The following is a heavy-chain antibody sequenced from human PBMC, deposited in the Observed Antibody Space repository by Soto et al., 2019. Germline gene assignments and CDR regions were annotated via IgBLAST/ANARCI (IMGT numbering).Heavy chain of an antibody. CDR2: INPNSGGT. D-gene: IGHD6-19*01. CDR3: AISVAVAREYYYYGMDV. Sequence: ASVKVSCKASGYTFTGYYMHWVRQAPGQGLEWMGWINPNSGGTNYAQKFQGWVTMTRDTSISTAYMELSRLRSDDTAVYYCAISVAVAREYYYYGMDVWGQGTTVTVSS. V-gene: IGHV1-2*04. CDR1: GYTFTGYY. J-gene: IGHJ6*02.